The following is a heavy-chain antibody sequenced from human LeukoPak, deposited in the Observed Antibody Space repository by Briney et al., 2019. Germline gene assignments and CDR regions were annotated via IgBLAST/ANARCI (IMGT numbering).Heavy chain of an antibody. CDR1: GGSISSSSYY. J-gene: IGHJ6*02. CDR3: ARLVVVPAAINHGMDV. V-gene: IGHV4-39*01. CDR2: IYYSGST. Sequence: SETLSLTCTVSGGSISSSSYYWGWIRQPPGKGLEWIGSIYYSGSTYYNPSLKSRVTISVDTSKNQFSLKLSSVTAADTAVYYCARLVVVPAAINHGMDVWGQGTTVTVSS. D-gene: IGHD2-2*01.